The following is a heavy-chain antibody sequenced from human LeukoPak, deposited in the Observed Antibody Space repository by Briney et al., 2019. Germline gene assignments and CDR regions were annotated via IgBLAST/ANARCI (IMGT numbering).Heavy chain of an antibody. D-gene: IGHD2-15*01. V-gene: IGHV1-2*02. J-gene: IGHJ4*02. CDR2: INPNSGGT. Sequence: ASVKVSCKASGYTFTGYYMHWVRQAPGHGLEWMGWINPNSGGTNYAQKFQGRVTMTGDTSISTAYMELSRLRSDDPAVYYCAVDCRGGSCYGDWGQGTLATVSS. CDR3: AVDCRGGSCYGD. CDR1: GYTFTGYY.